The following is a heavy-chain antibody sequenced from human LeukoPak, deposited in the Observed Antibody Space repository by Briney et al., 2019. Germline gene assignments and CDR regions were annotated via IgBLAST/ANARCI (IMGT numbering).Heavy chain of an antibody. V-gene: IGHV4-34*01. J-gene: IGHJ6*03. D-gene: IGHD3-3*01. CDR2: INHSGST. Sequence: SETLSLTCAVYGGSFSVYYWSWIRQPPGKGLEWIGEINHSGSTNYNPSLKSRVTISVDTSKNQFSLKLSSVTAADTAVYYCARGLVKPHTYYDFWSGYLSYYYYMDVWGKGTTVTVSS. CDR1: GGSFSVYY. CDR3: ARGLVKPHTYYDFWSGYLSYYYYMDV.